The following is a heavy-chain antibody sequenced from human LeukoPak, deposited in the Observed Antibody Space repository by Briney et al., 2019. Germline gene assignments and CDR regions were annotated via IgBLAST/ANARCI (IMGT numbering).Heavy chain of an antibody. J-gene: IGHJ4*02. CDR2: IYYSGST. Sequence: SETLSLTCTVSGGSISSSGYYWGWIRQPPGKGLEWIGSIYYSGSTYYNPSLKGRVTISVDTSKDQFSLKLSSVTAADTAVYYCARDGYNERWFDYWGQGTLVTVSS. CDR3: ARDGYNERWFDY. CDR1: GGSISSSGYY. D-gene: IGHD5-24*01. V-gene: IGHV4-39*02.